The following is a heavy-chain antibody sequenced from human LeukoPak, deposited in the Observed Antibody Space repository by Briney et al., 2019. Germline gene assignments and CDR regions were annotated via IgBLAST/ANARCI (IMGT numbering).Heavy chain of an antibody. CDR2: ISSSSSNI. Sequence: PGGSLRLSCAASGFTFSSYSMNWVRQAPGKGLEWVSSISSSSSNIYYADSVKGRFTISSNNDKNSLYLQMNSLRAEDTAVYYCPRDRSYDATSVFDYWGQGTLVTVSS. CDR3: PRDRSYDATSVFDY. J-gene: IGHJ4*02. D-gene: IGHD4-17*01. CDR1: GFTFSSYS. V-gene: IGHV3-21*01.